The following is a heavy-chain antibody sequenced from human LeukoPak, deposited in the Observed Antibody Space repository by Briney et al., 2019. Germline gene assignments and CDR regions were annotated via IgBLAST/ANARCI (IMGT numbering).Heavy chain of an antibody. J-gene: IGHJ3*02. V-gene: IGHV3-21*01. CDR3: ARNILFAFDI. CDR1: GFNFTNYN. CDR2: IHSSSGSI. Sequence: GGSLRLSCAASGFNFTNYNMNWVRQAPGKGLEWVSSIHSSSGSIYYADSLKGRFTISRDNAKNSLYLQMNSLRAEDTAVYYCARNILFAFDIWGQGTMVTVSS.